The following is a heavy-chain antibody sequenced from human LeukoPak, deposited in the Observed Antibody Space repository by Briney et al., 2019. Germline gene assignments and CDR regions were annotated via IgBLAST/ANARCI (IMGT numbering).Heavy chain of an antibody. V-gene: IGHV3-49*04. CDR2: IRSKAYGGTT. J-gene: IGHJ4*02. Sequence: GGSLRLSCTASGFTFGDYAMSWVRQAPGKGLEWVGFIRSKAYGGTTEYAASVKGRFTISRDDSKSIAYLQMNSLKTEDTAVYYCTRSLYDFWSGWIDYWGQGTLVTVSS. CDR1: GFTFGDYA. CDR3: TRSLYDFWSGWIDY. D-gene: IGHD3-3*01.